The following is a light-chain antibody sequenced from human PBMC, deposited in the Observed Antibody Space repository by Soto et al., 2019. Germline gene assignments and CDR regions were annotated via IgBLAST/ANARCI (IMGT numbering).Light chain of an antibody. J-gene: IGKJ1*01. CDR2: GAS. Sequence: EIVMTQSPATLSVSPGERATLSCRASQSVSSNLAWYQQKPGQAPRLLIYGASTRATAIPARFSGSGSGTEFTLTISSLQSEDFAVYHCQQYNKWPLTFGQGTKVEIK. CDR1: QSVSSN. V-gene: IGKV3-15*01. CDR3: QQYNKWPLT.